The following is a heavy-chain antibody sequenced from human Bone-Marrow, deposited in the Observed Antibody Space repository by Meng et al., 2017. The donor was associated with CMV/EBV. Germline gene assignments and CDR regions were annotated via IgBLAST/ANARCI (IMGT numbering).Heavy chain of an antibody. CDR1: GYNFTGYY. D-gene: IGHD3-3*01. V-gene: IGHV1-2*02. J-gene: IGHJ6*02. CDR3: ARAHPYDFWSGSV. CDR2: INPNSGGT. Sequence: ASVKVSCKASGYNFTGYYIHWVRQAPGQGLEWMGWINPNSGGTKYAQKFQGRVTMTRDTSISTAYMELSRLRSDDTAVYYCARAHPYDFWSGSVWGQGTTVTFYS.